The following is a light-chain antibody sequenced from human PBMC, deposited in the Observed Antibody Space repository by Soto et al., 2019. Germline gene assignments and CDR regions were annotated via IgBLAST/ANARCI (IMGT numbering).Light chain of an antibody. CDR3: QQSYSMPPWT. Sequence: DIQMTQSPSSLSASVGDSVTISCRAGQTINTYLNWYQQKPGQAPKVLIFAISTLQPGVPSRFRGSGSGTEFSLTISSLQPENAATYYGQQSYSMPPWTFGQGTKVQIK. J-gene: IGKJ1*01. CDR1: QTINTY. V-gene: IGKV1-39*01. CDR2: AIS.